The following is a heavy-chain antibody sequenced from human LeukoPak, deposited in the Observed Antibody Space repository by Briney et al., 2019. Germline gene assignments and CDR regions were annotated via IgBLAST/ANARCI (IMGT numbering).Heavy chain of an antibody. V-gene: IGHV4-4*07. CDR2: IYTSGST. Sequence: VSLALGGRASGRASRSYSGSGVRQKTGKGLEWIGRIYTSGSTNYNPSLKSRVTMSVDTSKNQFSLKLSSVTAADTAVYYCARNLTQGSVLYFDYWGQGTLVTVSS. J-gene: IGHJ4*02. CDR1: GRASRSYS. D-gene: IGHD1-26*01. CDR3: ARNLTQGSVLYFDY.